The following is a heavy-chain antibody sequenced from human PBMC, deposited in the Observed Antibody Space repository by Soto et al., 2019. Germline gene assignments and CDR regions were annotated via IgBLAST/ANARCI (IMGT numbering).Heavy chain of an antibody. CDR2: IIPIFGTA. D-gene: IGHD3-3*01. J-gene: IGHJ4*02. V-gene: IGHV1-69*06. Sequence: SVKVSCKASGGTFSSYSISWVRQAPVQGLEWMGGIIPIFGTANYAQKFQGRVTITADKSISTAYMELSSLRSEDTAVYYCARDFWSGYTYFDYWGQGSLVTVSS. CDR3: ARDFWSGYTYFDY. CDR1: GGTFSSYS.